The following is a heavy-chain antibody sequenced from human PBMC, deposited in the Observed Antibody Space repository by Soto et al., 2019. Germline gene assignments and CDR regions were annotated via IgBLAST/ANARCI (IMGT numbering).Heavy chain of an antibody. CDR1: GYTFSTYP. V-gene: IGHV1-18*01. D-gene: IGHD6-13*01. CDR3: ARDRVEAALGTFDQ. Sequence: QVQLVQTGAEVKKPGASVKVSCKTPGYTFSTYPISWVRQAPGQGLEWVGWISTDNGKTNYGQEFQGRVTITTDTSPSTAYMNLRNLRSDDTAVYYCARDRVEAALGTFDQWGQGTLVTVSS. J-gene: IGHJ4*02. CDR2: ISTDNGKT.